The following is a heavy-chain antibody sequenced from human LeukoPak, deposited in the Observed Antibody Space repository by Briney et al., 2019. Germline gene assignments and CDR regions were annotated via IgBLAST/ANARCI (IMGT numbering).Heavy chain of an antibody. J-gene: IGHJ6*02. CDR3: ARVTRSGSYYYYYGMDV. CDR1: GYTFTGYY. D-gene: IGHD1-26*01. V-gene: IGHV1-2*04. Sequence: ASVKVSCKASGYTFTGYYMHWVRQAPGQGLEWMGWINPNSGGTNYAQKFQGWVTMTRDTSISTAYMELSRLRSDDTAVYYCARVTRSGSYYYYYGMDVWGQGTTVTVSS. CDR2: INPNSGGT.